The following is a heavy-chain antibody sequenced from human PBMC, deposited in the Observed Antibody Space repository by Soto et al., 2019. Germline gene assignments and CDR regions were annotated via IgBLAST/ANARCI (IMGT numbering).Heavy chain of an antibody. CDR1: GGTFSSYA. Sequence: QVQLVQSGAEVKKPGSSVKVSCKASGGTFSSYAISWVRQAPGQGLEWMGGIIPIFGTANYAQKFQGRVTITADESTSAAYMELSSMRSEDTAVYYCATRTTVTTGPSLYYYYGMDVWCQGTTVTVSS. CDR2: IIPIFGTA. D-gene: IGHD4-4*01. V-gene: IGHV1-69*12. J-gene: IGHJ6*02. CDR3: ATRTTVTTGPSLYYYYGMDV.